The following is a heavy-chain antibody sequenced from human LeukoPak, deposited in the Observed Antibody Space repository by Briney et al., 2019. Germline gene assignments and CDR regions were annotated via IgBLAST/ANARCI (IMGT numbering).Heavy chain of an antibody. V-gene: IGHV3-30*04. CDR2: ISYDGSNK. J-gene: IGHJ6*02. CDR1: GFTFSSYA. CDR3: AKGGGSDYDYYYAMDV. Sequence: GGSLRLSCAASGFTFSSYAMHWVRQAPGKGLEWVAVISYDGSNKYYADSVKGRFTISRDNSKNTLYLQMNSLRAEDTAVYYCAKGGGSDYDYYYAMDVWGQGTTVTVSS. D-gene: IGHD3-16*01.